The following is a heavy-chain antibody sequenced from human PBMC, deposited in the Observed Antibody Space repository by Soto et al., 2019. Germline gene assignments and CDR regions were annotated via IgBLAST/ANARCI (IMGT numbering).Heavy chain of an antibody. CDR1: GGSFTSNNW. V-gene: IGHV4-4*02. CDR2: IYRTGST. Sequence: SETLSPTCAVSGGSFTSNNWWTWVRQPPGQGLEWIGEIYRTGSTNYNPSLKSRVTISLDKSENQFSLKVTSLTAADTAVYYCASRDPGTSVDYWGQGTLVTVSS. J-gene: IGHJ4*02. D-gene: IGHD1-7*01. CDR3: ASRDPGTSVDY.